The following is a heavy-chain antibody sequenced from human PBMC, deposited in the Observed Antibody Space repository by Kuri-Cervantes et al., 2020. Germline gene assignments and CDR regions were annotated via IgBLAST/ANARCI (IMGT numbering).Heavy chain of an antibody. CDR2: ISSNGGST. J-gene: IGHJ4*02. CDR1: GCTFSSYA. D-gene: IGHD2-8*02. CDR3: ARAESPSGYFDF. V-gene: IGHV3-64*01. Sequence: GGSLRLSCAASGCTFSSYAMHWIRQAPGKGLEYVSAISSNGGSTYYANSVKGRFTISRDNSKNTLYILMGSLRAEDKAIYYCARAESPSGYFDFWGQGTLVTVSS.